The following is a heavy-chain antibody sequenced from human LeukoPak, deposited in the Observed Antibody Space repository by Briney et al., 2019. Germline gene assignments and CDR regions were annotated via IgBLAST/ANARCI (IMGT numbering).Heavy chain of an antibody. V-gene: IGHV3-48*04. J-gene: IGHJ4*02. Sequence: GGSLRLSCAASGFTFSSYAMSWVRQAPGKGLEWVSYISSSGSTIYYADSVKGRFTISRDNAKNSLYLQMNSLRAEDTAVYYCARDPDGGAAFDYWGQGTLVTVSS. D-gene: IGHD3-16*01. CDR3: ARDPDGGAAFDY. CDR1: GFTFSSYA. CDR2: ISSSGSTI.